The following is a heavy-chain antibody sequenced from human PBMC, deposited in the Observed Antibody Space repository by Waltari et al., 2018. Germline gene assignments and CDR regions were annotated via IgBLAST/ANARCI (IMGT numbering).Heavy chain of an antibody. V-gene: IGHV1-69*05. CDR1: GGTFRRDA. CDR3: ARGTGNAFDI. Sequence: QVQLVQSGAEVKKPGSSVEVACTASGGTFRRDAITWVRQAPGQGLEWMGGIIPIFGTANYAQKFQGRVTITTDESTSTAYMELSSLRSEDTAVYYCARGTGNAFDIWGQGTMVTVSS. CDR2: IIPIFGTA. J-gene: IGHJ3*02. D-gene: IGHD3-9*01.